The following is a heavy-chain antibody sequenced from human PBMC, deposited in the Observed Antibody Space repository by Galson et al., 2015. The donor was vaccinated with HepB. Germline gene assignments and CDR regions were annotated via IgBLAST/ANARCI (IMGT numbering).Heavy chain of an antibody. CDR3: ATGGRRVAADPRPIEY. D-gene: IGHD2-15*01. Sequence: SLRLSCAASGFTFNTYAMSWVRQAPGKGLEWVSGISASGGSTYYADSVKGRFTISRDSSQSTLYLQMNSLRVDDTAVYYCATGGRRVAADPRPIEYWGQGTLVTVSS. CDR1: GFTFNTYA. CDR2: ISASGGST. V-gene: IGHV3-23*01. J-gene: IGHJ4*02.